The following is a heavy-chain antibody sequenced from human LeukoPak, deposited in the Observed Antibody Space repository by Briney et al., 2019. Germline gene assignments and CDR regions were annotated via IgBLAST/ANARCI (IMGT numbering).Heavy chain of an antibody. CDR1: GGSFSGYY. D-gene: IGHD6-6*01. CDR2: INHSGST. Sequence: SEALSLTCAVYGGSFSGYYWSWIRQPPGKGLEWIGEINHSGSTNYNPSLKSRVTISVDTSKNQFSLKLSSVTAADTAVYYCARKQRAYSSSSVYTLFGYWGQGTLVTVSS. V-gene: IGHV4-34*01. CDR3: ARKQRAYSSSSVYTLFGY. J-gene: IGHJ4*02.